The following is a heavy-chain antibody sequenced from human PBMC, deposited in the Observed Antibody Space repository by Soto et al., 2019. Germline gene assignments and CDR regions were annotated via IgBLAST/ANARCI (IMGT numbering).Heavy chain of an antibody. CDR2: IYYSGST. V-gene: IGHV4-59*01. CDR3: ARDRGRDYDFWSGSDWFDP. D-gene: IGHD3-3*01. J-gene: IGHJ5*02. CDR1: GGSISSYY. Sequence: SETLSLTCTVSGGSISSYYWSWIRQPPGKGLEWIGYIYYSGSTNYNPSLKSRVTISVDTSKNQFSLKLSSVTAADTAVYYCARDRGRDYDFWSGSDWFDPWGQGTLVTVSS.